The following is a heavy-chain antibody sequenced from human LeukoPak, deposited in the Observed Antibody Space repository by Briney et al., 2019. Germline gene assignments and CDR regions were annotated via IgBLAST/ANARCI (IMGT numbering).Heavy chain of an antibody. J-gene: IGHJ3*02. Sequence: SETLSPTCSVSGDSISNYFWSWIRQPAGQGLEWIGRLYPSGSTNYSPPLKSRVTMSVDTSKNQFSLRLSSVTAADTAVYYCARDGPYSRYDAFDIWGQGTMVTVSS. CDR2: LYPSGST. CDR1: GDSISNYF. CDR3: ARDGPYSRYDAFDI. D-gene: IGHD5-18*01. V-gene: IGHV4-4*07.